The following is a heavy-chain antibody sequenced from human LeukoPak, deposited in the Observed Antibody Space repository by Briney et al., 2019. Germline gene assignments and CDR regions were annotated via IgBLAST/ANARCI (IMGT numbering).Heavy chain of an antibody. CDR1: GFTFSSYA. CDR2: ISGSGDST. Sequence: GGSLRLSCAASGFTFSSYAMSWVRQAPGKGLEWVSAISGSGDSTYYADSVKGRFTISRDNSKNTLYLQMNSLRAEDTAVYYCAKLTPYSSGAVSGPDYWGQGTLVTVSS. D-gene: IGHD6-19*01. J-gene: IGHJ4*02. CDR3: AKLTPYSSGAVSGPDY. V-gene: IGHV3-23*01.